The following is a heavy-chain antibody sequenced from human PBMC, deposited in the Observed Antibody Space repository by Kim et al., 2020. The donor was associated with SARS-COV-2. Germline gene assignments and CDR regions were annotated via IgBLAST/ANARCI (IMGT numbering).Heavy chain of an antibody. D-gene: IGHD6-13*01. J-gene: IGHJ6*02. Sequence: KPSLKRRDTLSVATSKNQFSLTLSSVTAADTAVYYCARDLIAGYYYGMDVWGQGTTVTVSS. V-gene: IGHV4-39*07. CDR3: ARDLIAGYYYGMDV.